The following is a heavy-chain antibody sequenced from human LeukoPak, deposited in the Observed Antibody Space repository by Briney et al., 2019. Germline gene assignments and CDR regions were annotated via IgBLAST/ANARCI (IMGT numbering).Heavy chain of an antibody. CDR2: VSGDGGST. CDR1: GFMFHDYA. D-gene: IGHD6-19*01. Sequence: PGGPLRLSCAAAGFMFHDYAIHWGRQAAGKGLEWVSVVSGDGGSTFYASSVKARFTISRDNSKNSLYLQMNSLRRDDTALYYCARESESSGWYDYWGQGTLVTVSS. J-gene: IGHJ4*02. CDR3: ARESESSGWYDY. V-gene: IGHV3-43*02.